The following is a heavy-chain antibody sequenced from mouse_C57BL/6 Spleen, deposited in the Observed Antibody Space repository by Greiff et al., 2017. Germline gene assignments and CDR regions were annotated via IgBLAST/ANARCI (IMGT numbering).Heavy chain of an antibody. CDR1: GFNIKDDY. D-gene: IGHD1-1*01. Sequence: VQLKESGAELVRPGASVKLSCTASGFNIKDDYMHWVKQRPEQGLEWIGWLDPENGDTEYASKFQGKATITADTSSNTAYLQLSSLTSEDTAVYYCTLYYYGSSYWGQGTTLTVSS. CDR3: TLYYYGSSY. J-gene: IGHJ2*01. CDR2: LDPENGDT. V-gene: IGHV14-4*01.